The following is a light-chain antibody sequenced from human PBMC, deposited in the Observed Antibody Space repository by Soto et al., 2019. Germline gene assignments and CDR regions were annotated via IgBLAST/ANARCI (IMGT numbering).Light chain of an antibody. J-gene: IGLJ3*02. CDR1: SSNIGSNP. CDR2: SNN. CDR3: AAWDDSLHGPV. Sequence: QAVLTQPPSASGTPGQRVTISCSGSSSNIGSNPVNWCQQLPGTAPKVLIYSNNRRPSGVPDRFSGSRSGTSASLAISELQSEDEADYYCAAWDDSLHGPVFGGGTTVTVL. V-gene: IGLV1-44*01.